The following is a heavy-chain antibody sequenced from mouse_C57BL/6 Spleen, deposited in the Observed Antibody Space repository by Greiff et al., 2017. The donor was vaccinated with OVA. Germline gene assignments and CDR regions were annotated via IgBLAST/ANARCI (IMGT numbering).Heavy chain of an antibody. CDR3: AHSNYNAMDY. J-gene: IGHJ4*01. CDR1: GYTFTSYT. V-gene: IGHV1-4*01. Sequence: VKVVESGAELARPGASVKMSCKASGYTFTSYTMHWVKQRPGQGLEWIGYINPSSGYTKYNQKFKDKATLTADKSSSTAYMQLSSLTSEDSAVYYCAHSNYNAMDYWGQGTSVTVSS. CDR2: INPSSGYT. D-gene: IGHD2-5*01.